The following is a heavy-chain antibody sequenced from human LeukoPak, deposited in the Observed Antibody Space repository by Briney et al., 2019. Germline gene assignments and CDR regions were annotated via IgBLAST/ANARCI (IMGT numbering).Heavy chain of an antibody. D-gene: IGHD3-3*01. Sequence: GGSLRLSCAASGFTVSSNYMSWVRQAPGKGLEWVGRIKSKTDGGTTDYAAPVKGRFTISRDDSKNTLYLQMNSLKTEDTAVYYCTTDPGPSITIFGVVIRSHDAFDIWGQGTMVTVSS. V-gene: IGHV3-15*01. CDR1: GFTVSSNY. CDR2: IKSKTDGGTT. CDR3: TTDPGPSITIFGVVIRSHDAFDI. J-gene: IGHJ3*02.